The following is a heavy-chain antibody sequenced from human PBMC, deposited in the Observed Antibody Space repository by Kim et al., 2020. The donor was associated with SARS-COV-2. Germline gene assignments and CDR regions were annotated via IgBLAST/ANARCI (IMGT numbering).Heavy chain of an antibody. CDR2: IYPGDSDT. CDR3: ARHLDDSSNYYYYGMEV. V-gene: IGHV5-51*01. CDR1: GYSFTSYW. Sequence: GESLKISCKGSGYSFTSYWIGWVRQMPGKGLEWMGIIYPGDSDTRYSPSFQGQVTISADKSISTAYLQWSSLKASDTAMYYCARHLDDSSNYYYYGMEVWGQGTTVTVSS. J-gene: IGHJ6*02. D-gene: IGHD3-22*01.